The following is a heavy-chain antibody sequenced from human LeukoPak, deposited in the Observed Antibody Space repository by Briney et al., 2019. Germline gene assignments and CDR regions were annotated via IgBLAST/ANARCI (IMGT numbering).Heavy chain of an antibody. J-gene: IGHJ4*02. CDR1: GFTFNIYS. Sequence: PGGSLRLSCAASGFTFNIYSMNWVRQAPGKGLEWVPSIGSTSRSIYYADSVKGRFTISRDNAKNSLYLQMSSLRAEDTAIYYCARALYNTGWYPDYFDSWGQGTLVTVSS. CDR2: IGSTSRSI. V-gene: IGHV3-21*01. D-gene: IGHD6-19*01. CDR3: ARALYNTGWYPDYFDS.